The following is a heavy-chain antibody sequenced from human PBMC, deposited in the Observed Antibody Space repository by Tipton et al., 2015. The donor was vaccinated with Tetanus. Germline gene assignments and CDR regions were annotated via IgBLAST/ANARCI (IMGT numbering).Heavy chain of an antibody. CDR3: AKGLLGYCIDGVCHNWFDP. V-gene: IGHV3-23*01. J-gene: IGHJ5*02. CDR1: GFIFTNYA. CDR2: ISDSGTAGDSTT. Sequence: SLRLSCAASGFIFTNYAISWIRQAPGKRLEWVSAISDSGTAGDSTTYYADSVKGRFTVSRDNSKNTLYLQMNSLRAEDTAVYYCAKGLLGYCIDGVCHNWFDPWGQGTLVTVSS. D-gene: IGHD2-8*01.